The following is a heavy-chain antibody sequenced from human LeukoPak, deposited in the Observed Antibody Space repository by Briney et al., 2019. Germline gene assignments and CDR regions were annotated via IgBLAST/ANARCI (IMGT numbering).Heavy chain of an antibody. CDR2: ISWNSGSI. CDR3: AKELTMVRGLHYYYYGMDV. Sequence: GRSLRLSCAASGFTFDDYAMHWVRQAPGKGLEWVSGISWNSGSIGYADSVKGRFTISRDNAKNSLYLQMNSLRAEDTALYYCAKELTMVRGLHYYYYGMDVWGQGTTVTVSS. CDR1: GFTFDDYA. D-gene: IGHD3-10*01. V-gene: IGHV3-9*01. J-gene: IGHJ6*02.